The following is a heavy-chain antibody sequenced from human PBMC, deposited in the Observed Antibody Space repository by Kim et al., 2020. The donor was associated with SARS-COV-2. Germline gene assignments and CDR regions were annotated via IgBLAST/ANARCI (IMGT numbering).Heavy chain of an antibody. CDR2: INPNSGGT. CDR3: ARDECLGTSCYTHDY. CDR1: GYTFTGYY. V-gene: IGHV1-2*02. D-gene: IGHD2-2*02. Sequence: ASVKVSCKASGYTFTGYYMHWVRQAPGQGLEWMGWINPNSGGTNYAQKFQGRVTMTRDTSISTAYMELSRLRSDDTAVYYCARDECLGTSCYTHDYWGQGTLVTVSS. J-gene: IGHJ4*02.